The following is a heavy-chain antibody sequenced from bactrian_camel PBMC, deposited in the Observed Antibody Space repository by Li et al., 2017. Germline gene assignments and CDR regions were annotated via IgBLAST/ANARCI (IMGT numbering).Heavy chain of an antibody. Sequence: HVQLVESGGGSVQAGGSLRLSCAASGFTYSRNCMGWFRQAPGKEREGVAIIVRSSTYYGDSVKDRFTISQDNNKRTAYLQMNSLKPEDTAMYYCVADPRAGYGDCTLTGRFESWGQGTQVTVS. CDR2: IVRSST. D-gene: IGHD6*01. CDR3: VADPRAGYGDCTLTGRFES. V-gene: IGHV3S53*01. CDR1: GFTYSRNC. J-gene: IGHJ4*01.